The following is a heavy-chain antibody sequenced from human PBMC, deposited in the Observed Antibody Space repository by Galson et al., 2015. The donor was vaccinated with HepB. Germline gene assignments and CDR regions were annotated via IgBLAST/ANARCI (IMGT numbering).Heavy chain of an antibody. CDR1: GYSFTSYW. D-gene: IGHD5-18*01. CDR3: ASPIPGVQLWPGTDDAFDI. CDR2: IDPSDSYT. V-gene: IGHV5-10-1*01. Sequence: QSGAEVKKPGESLRISCKGSGYSFTSYWISWVRQMPGKGLEWMGRIDPSDSYTNYSPSFQGHVTISADKSISTAYLQWSSLKASDTAMYYCASPIPGVQLWPGTDDAFDIWGQGTMVTVSS. J-gene: IGHJ3*02.